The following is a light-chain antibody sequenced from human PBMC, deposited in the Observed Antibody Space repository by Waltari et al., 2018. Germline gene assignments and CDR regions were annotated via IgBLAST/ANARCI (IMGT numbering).Light chain of an antibody. CDR3: QQEDNWSWT. V-gene: IGKV3-15*01. CDR2: DAS. Sequence: EILLTQSPATLSVSPGETATLSCRASQNINRRLAWYQQKPGQPPRLLIYDASYRAPGIPDRFRGSGSGTEFTLTIGSLEPANVAVYFCQQEDNWSWTFGQGTKVEI. CDR1: QNINRR. J-gene: IGKJ1*01.